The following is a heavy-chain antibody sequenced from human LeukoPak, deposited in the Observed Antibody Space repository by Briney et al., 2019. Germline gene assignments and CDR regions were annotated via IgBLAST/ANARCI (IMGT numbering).Heavy chain of an antibody. V-gene: IGHV4-4*02. D-gene: IGHD3-10*01. CDR3: ARVSGSGFL. CDR2: IYHSGST. Sequence: EWIGEIYHSGSTNYNPSLKSRVTISVDKSKNQFSLKLSSVTAADTAVYYCARVSGSGFLWGQGTLVTVSS. J-gene: IGHJ4*02.